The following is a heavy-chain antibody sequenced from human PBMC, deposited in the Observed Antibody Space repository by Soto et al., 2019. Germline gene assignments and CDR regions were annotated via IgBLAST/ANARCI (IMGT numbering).Heavy chain of an antibody. J-gene: IGHJ6*02. CDR3: AEDRGGAAAGPTKLDGMDL. Sequence: EVQLLESGGGLVQPGGSLRLSCAASGFTFSSYAMSWVRQGPGKGLEWVSVISGSGDSTYYADSVRGRFTISRDNSKNTLHLQINSRRAEETAVYYCAEDRGGAAAGPTKLDGMDLWGQGTTVTVSS. V-gene: IGHV3-23*01. D-gene: IGHD6-13*01. CDR1: GFTFSSYA. CDR2: ISGSGDST.